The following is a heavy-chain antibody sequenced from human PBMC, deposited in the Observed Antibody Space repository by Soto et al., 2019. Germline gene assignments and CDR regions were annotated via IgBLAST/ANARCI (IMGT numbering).Heavy chain of an antibody. J-gene: IGHJ4*02. CDR2: IIPIFDTT. CDR3: AREGRLTGTDGFDF. Sequence: SVHVSRMLSGDTLILYSCIWVRQPRGQGLGWMGMIIPIFDTTKYAQKFQGRVTITADTSKSTVYIELTSLRSEDTAVYYCAREGRLTGTDGFDFWGQGALVTVSS. D-gene: IGHD1-20*01. CDR1: GDTLILYS. V-gene: IGHV1-69*08.